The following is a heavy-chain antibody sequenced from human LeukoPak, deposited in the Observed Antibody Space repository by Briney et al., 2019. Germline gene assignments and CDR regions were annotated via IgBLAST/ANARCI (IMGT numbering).Heavy chain of an antibody. CDR2: IGGSGGST. D-gene: IGHD6-13*01. CDR3: AKPRPSYSSSWYDH. V-gene: IGHV3-23*01. Sequence: PGGSLRLSCAASGFTFTSYAMSWVRQAPGKGLEWVSAIGGSGGSTYYADSVKGRFTISRDNSKNTLYLQMNSLRAEDTAVYYCAKPRPSYSSSWYDHWGQGTLVTVSS. CDR1: GFTFTSYA. J-gene: IGHJ5*02.